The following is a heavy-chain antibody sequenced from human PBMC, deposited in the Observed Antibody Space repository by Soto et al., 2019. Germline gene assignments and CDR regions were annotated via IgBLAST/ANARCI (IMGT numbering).Heavy chain of an antibody. CDR3: AGTGESLDY. J-gene: IGHJ4*02. CDR2: ISSSGSHV. V-gene: IGHV3-21*01. Sequence: EVRLVESGGGLVKPGGSLRLSCAASGITFSRYYMNWIRQAPGKGLEWVASISSSGSHVFYADSARGRFTISRDNAENSLYLQMDSLRADDSAVYHCAGTGESLDYWGQGTLVTVSS. CDR1: GITFSRYY.